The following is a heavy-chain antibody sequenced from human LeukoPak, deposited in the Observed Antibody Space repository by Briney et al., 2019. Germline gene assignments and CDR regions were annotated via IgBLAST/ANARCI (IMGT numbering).Heavy chain of an antibody. CDR2: INPKSGGT. CDR1: GYTFTGYY. V-gene: IGHV1-2*02. J-gene: IGHJ5*02. CDR3: ARATGLRYFDWLPPGGFDP. Sequence: GASVKVSCKASGYTFTGYYMHWVRQAPGQGLEWMGWINPKSGGTNYAQKFQGRVTMTRDTSISTAYMELSSLRSEDTAVYYCARATGLRYFDWLPPGGFDPWGQGTLVTVSS. D-gene: IGHD3-9*01.